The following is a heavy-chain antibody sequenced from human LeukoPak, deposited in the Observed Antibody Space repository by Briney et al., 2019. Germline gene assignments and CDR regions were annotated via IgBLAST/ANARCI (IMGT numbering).Heavy chain of an antibody. CDR1: GFTFSSYA. J-gene: IGHJ5*02. CDR2: ISGSGGST. Sequence: GGSLRLSCAASGFTFSSYARRWVRQAPGKGLEWVSAISGSGGSTYYADSVKGRFTISRDNSKNTLYLQMNSLRAEDTAVYYCAKDLSPYYYDSSGPIDPWGQGTLVTVSS. D-gene: IGHD3-22*01. CDR3: AKDLSPYYYDSSGPIDP. V-gene: IGHV3-23*01.